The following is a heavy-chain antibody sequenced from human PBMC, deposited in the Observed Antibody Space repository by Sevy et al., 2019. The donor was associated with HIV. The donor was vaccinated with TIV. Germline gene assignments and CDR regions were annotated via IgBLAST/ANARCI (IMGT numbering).Heavy chain of an antibody. Sequence: GESLKISCVVSGYSFSSYAISWVRQAPGKGLEWVSTINGRGGSTYYAASVQGRFTISRDNPKNTLFLQMINLRVDDTAIYYCARPSPRIAAAASDFYDNWGQGTLVTVSS. V-gene: IGHV3-23*01. CDR1: GYSFSSYA. CDR3: ARPSPRIAAAASDFYDN. CDR2: INGRGGST. J-gene: IGHJ4*02. D-gene: IGHD6-13*01.